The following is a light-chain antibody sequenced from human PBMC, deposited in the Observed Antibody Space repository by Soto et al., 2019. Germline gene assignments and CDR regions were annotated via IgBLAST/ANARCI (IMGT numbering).Light chain of an antibody. Sequence: QSALTQKPSASATPGQRVSISCSGNSSNIGENSVTWYQQFPGTAPKVLIYSDDQRSSGVSDRFSASKSGTSASLAISGLQSEDAADYYCAAWDDNLDGWVFGGGTKLTVL. CDR3: AAWDDNLDGWV. J-gene: IGLJ3*02. V-gene: IGLV1-44*01. CDR2: SDD. CDR1: SSNIGENS.